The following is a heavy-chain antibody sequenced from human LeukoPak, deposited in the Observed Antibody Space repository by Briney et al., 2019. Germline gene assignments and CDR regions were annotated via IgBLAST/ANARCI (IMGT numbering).Heavy chain of an antibody. Sequence: LSLTRPLYRWWFSRYFLLWIGPPPRRGGDGIGGINHSGSTNHNPSLNSRLTLSVDTSKNQFSLKLSSVTAAETAVYYCARHPAYSSSWSHWGQGTLVTVSS. V-gene: IGHV4-34*01. CDR1: RWWFSRYF. CDR3: ARHPAYSSSWSH. CDR2: INHSGST. D-gene: IGHD6-13*01. J-gene: IGHJ4*02.